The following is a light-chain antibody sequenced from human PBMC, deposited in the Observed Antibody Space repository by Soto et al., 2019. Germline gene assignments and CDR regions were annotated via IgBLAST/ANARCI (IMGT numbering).Light chain of an antibody. CDR3: QQYNNWPQT. CDR2: GAS. CDR1: QSVSSK. V-gene: IGKV3-15*01. J-gene: IGKJ2*01. Sequence: EIVMTQSPVTLSVSPGERATLSCRASQSVSSKLAWYQQKPGQAPRLLIYGASTRATGIPARFSGSGSGTEFTLSNSSLQSEDIAVYYCQQYNNWPQTCGQGTKLEIK.